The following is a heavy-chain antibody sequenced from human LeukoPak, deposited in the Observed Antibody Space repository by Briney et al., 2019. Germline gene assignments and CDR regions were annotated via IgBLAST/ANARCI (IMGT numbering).Heavy chain of an antibody. CDR3: ARGDYDLWSGYPYYYYYMDV. CDR2: INSDGSST. D-gene: IGHD3-3*01. CDR1: GFTFSSYW. V-gene: IGHV3-74*01. Sequence: GGSLRLSCAASGFTFSSYWIHWVRQAPGKGLVWVSRINSDGSSTSYADSVKGRFTISRDNAKNTLYLQMNSLRAEDTAVYYCARGDYDLWSGYPYYYYYMDVWGKGTTVTVSS. J-gene: IGHJ6*03.